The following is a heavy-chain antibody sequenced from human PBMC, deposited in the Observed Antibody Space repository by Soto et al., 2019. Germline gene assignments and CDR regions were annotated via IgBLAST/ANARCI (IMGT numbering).Heavy chain of an antibody. V-gene: IGHV3-48*03. Sequence: GGSLRLSCAASGFTFSSYEMMWVRQAPGKGLEWVSYIHINVDTTYYADSVKGRFTISRDNAKNSMYLQMNSLRAGDTAVYYCATSLSGYFYNYWGQGTLVTVSS. CDR3: ATSLSGYFYNY. CDR1: GFTFSSYE. J-gene: IGHJ4*02. D-gene: IGHD3-22*01. CDR2: IHINVDTT.